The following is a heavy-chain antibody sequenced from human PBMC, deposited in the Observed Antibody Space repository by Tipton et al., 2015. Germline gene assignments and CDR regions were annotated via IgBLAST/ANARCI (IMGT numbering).Heavy chain of an antibody. D-gene: IGHD7-27*01. V-gene: IGHV4-39*01. J-gene: IGHJ4*02. CDR2: IYFDRRT. CDR1: GDSISSNEYF. Sequence: PGLVKPSETLSLACSVSGDSISSNEYFWDWIRRPPGRGLEWIGSIYFDRRTYYNPSLKSRVSVSVDMSQSQFSLTLRSVTATDTATYYCASRRTGTPHFDRWGQGALVTVSS. CDR3: ASRRTGTPHFDR.